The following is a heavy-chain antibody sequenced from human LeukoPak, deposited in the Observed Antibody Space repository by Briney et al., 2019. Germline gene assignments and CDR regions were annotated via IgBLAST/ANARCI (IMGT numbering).Heavy chain of an antibody. Sequence: ASVTVSCTASGYTFTRYYMHWVRQAPAQALEWMGIINPSGGSTSYAQKFQGRVTMTRDTSTRIVYMELSSLRSEDTAVYYCARWGASGLALIYYYGMDVWGQGTTVTVSS. V-gene: IGHV1-46*01. CDR2: INPSGGST. CDR3: ARWGASGLALIYYYGMDV. J-gene: IGHJ6*02. CDR1: GYTFTRYY. D-gene: IGHD3/OR15-3a*01.